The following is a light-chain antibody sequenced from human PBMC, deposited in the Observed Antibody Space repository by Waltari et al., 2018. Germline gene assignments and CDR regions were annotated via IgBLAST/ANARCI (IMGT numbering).Light chain of an antibody. CDR1: QSVSSN. V-gene: IGKV3-15*01. J-gene: IGKJ5*01. Sequence: EIVLTQSPATLPVSPGETATTSCRASQSVSSNVAWYPKKPGQAPRLLIYDASTRSTSIPAKFRGSGSGTEFTLTISSLQSEDFAVYYCQQYNRWPPITFGHGTRLEIK. CDR3: QQYNRWPPIT. CDR2: DAS.